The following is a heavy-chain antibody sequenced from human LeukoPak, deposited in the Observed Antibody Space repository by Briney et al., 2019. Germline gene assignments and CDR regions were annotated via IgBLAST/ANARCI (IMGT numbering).Heavy chain of an antibody. CDR1: GFTFSSYS. Sequence: PGGSLRLSCAASGFTFSSYSMNWVRQAPGKGLEWVSYISSSSSTIYYADSVKGRFTISRDNAKNSLYLQMYSLRDEDTAAYYCARAGLIVGATPPDYWGQGTLVTVSS. J-gene: IGHJ4*02. CDR3: ARAGLIVGATPPDY. V-gene: IGHV3-48*02. D-gene: IGHD1-26*01. CDR2: ISSSSSTI.